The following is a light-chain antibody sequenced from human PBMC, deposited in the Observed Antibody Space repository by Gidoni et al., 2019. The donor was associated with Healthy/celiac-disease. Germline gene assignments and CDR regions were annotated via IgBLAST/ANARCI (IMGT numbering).Light chain of an antibody. CDR1: QSISSY. J-gene: IGKJ3*01. Sequence: LPMPHYPSSLSASVGDRVTITCRASQSISSYLNWNQQKPGKAPKLLIYAASSLQSGVPSRFSGSGSGTDFTLTISSLQPEDFATYYCQQSYSTPKTFGPGTKVDIK. CDR3: QQSYSTPKT. V-gene: IGKV1-39*01. CDR2: AAS.